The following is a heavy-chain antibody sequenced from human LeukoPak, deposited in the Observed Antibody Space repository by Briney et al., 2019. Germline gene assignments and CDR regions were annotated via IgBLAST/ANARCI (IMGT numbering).Heavy chain of an antibody. Sequence: SVKVSCKASGGTFSSYAISWVRQAPGQGLEWMGRIIPILGIANYAQKFQGRVTITADKSTSTAYMELSSLRSEGTAVYYCAGGGVVPAARNWFDPWGQGTLVTVSS. V-gene: IGHV1-69*04. CDR3: AGGGVVPAARNWFDP. CDR1: GGTFSSYA. J-gene: IGHJ5*02. CDR2: IIPILGIA. D-gene: IGHD2-2*01.